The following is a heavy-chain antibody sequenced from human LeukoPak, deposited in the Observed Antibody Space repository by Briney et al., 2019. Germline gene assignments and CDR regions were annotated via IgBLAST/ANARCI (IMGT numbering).Heavy chain of an antibody. J-gene: IGHJ5*02. CDR3: ARGRVTMVRGVMKVNWFDP. V-gene: IGHV4-34*01. Sequence: KPSETLSLTCAVYGGSFSGYYWSWIRRPPGKGLEWIGEINHSGSTNYNPSLKSRVTISVDTSKNQFSLKLSSVTAADTAVYYCARGRVTMVRGVMKVNWFDPWGQGTLVTVSS. CDR2: INHSGST. D-gene: IGHD3-10*01. CDR1: GGSFSGYY.